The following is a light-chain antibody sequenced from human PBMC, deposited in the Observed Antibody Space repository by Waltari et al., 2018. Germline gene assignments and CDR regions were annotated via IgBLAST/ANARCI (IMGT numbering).Light chain of an antibody. CDR1: SSDVGPYNY. J-gene: IGLJ2*01. CDR2: DVS. CDR3: SSYVSSSTLEL. V-gene: IGLV2-14*03. Sequence: QSALTQPASVSGSPGQSITISCTGTSSDVGPYNYVSWYQQHPGQAPKLMIFDVSIRPSGVSQRFSGSKSGNTASLTISGLQAEDEADYYCSSYVSSSTLELFGGGTSLTVL.